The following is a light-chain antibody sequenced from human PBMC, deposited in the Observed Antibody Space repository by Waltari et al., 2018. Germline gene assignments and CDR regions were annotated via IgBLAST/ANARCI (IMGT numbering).Light chain of an antibody. J-gene: IGLJ1*01. CDR3: CSYAGDSLYV. CDR1: RRDVRSYNY. CDR2: AVT. Sequence: QSALTQPASVSGSPGQSITLTCTGTRRDVRSYNYVSWYPQYPGKAPKLLIYAVTLRPSGVSDRFSGSKSGNTASLTISGLQAEDEADYYCCSYAGDSLYVFGTGTTVTV. V-gene: IGLV2-23*02.